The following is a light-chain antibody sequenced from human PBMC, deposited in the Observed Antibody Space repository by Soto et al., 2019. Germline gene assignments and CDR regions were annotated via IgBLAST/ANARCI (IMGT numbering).Light chain of an antibody. Sequence: DIQMTQSPSSLSASVGDRVTITCRASQSISSYLNWYQQTPGKAPKLLIYAASTLQSGVPSRFSGSGSGTDFTLTISSLQPEDFATYYCQQLNSYPRTFGPGTKVDIK. J-gene: IGKJ3*01. CDR3: QQLNSYPRT. CDR1: QSISSY. CDR2: AAS. V-gene: IGKV1-39*01.